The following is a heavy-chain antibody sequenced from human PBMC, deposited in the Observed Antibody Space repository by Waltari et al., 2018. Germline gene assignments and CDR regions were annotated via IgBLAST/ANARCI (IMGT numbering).Heavy chain of an antibody. Sequence: EVQLVASGGGLVQPGRSLRLSCVGSGFTFDDYAMYWVRQRPGKVREWVSGIGWNSGAIGYADSVRGRFTTYRDNAKKSLYLQMGRLRPEDTALYYCVKGGWGFGAFYEQHWGQGIQVTVSS. D-gene: IGHD3-10*01. J-gene: IGHJ4*02. CDR2: IGWNSGAI. CDR3: VKGGWGFGAFYEQH. V-gene: IGHV3-9*01. CDR1: GFTFDDYA.